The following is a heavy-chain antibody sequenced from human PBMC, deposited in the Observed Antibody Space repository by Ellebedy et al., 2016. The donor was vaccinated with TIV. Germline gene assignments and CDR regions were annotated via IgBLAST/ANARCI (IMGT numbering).Heavy chain of an antibody. CDR3: AREQWGDN. V-gene: IGHV3-74*01. D-gene: IGHD6-19*01. Sequence: GESLKISCAASGFTFSGYWMDWVRQAPGKGLVWVSRINFDGDITNYADSVKGRFTISRDNAKNTLYLQMNSLRADDTAVYYCAREQWGDNWGQGTLVTVSP. J-gene: IGHJ4*02. CDR2: INFDGDIT. CDR1: GFTFSGYW.